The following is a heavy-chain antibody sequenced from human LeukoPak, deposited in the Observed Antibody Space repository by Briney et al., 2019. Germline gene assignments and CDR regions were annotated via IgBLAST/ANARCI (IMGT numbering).Heavy chain of an antibody. V-gene: IGHV3-21*04. J-gene: IGHJ6*02. CDR1: GFTFSSYS. Sequence: GGALRLSCAASGFTFSSYSMNWVRQPPGKGLEWVSSISSSSSYIYYADSVKGRFTISRDNAKTSLYLQMNSLRVEDTAVYYCARVGCSGGRCPGYGMDVWGQGTTVTVSS. D-gene: IGHD2-15*01. CDR2: ISSSSSYI. CDR3: ARVGCSGGRCPGYGMDV.